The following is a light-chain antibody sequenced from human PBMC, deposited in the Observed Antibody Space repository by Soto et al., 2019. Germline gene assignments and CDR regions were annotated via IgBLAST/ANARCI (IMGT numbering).Light chain of an antibody. CDR2: AAS. J-gene: IGKJ5*01. V-gene: IGKV1-8*01. CDR1: QGISSY. Sequence: AIRMTQSPSSLSASTGDRVTITCRARQGISSYLAWYQQKPGKAPKLLIYAASTLQSGVPSRFSGSGSGTDFTLTISCLQSEDFATYYCQQYYRYPSFGQGTRLEIK. CDR3: QQYYRYPS.